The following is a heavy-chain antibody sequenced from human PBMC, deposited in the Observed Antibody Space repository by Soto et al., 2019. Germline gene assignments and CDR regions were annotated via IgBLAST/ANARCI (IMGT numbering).Heavy chain of an antibody. V-gene: IGHV3-30-3*01. CDR3: ARDYYDSSGYSIDY. Sequence: QVQLVESGGGVVQPGRSLRLSCAASGFTFSSYAMHWVRQAPGKGLEWVAVISYDGSNKYYADSVKGRFTISRDNSKNTLYLQMNSLRAEGTAVYYCARDYYDSSGYSIDYWGQGTLVTVSS. J-gene: IGHJ4*02. D-gene: IGHD3-22*01. CDR1: GFTFSSYA. CDR2: ISYDGSNK.